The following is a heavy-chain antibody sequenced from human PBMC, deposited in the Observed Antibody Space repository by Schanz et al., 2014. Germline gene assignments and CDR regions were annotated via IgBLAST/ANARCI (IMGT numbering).Heavy chain of an antibody. Sequence: QVQLQESGPGLVKPSENLSLTCTVSDGSISSSSYYWGWIRQPPGKGLEWIGSIYQSGTTYYSPSRKSRVTISVDPSKNQSPLKLSSVTAADTAVYYCARPGGSSWSFAYWGLGRLVIVSS. CDR3: ARPGGSSWSFAY. CDR1: DGSISSSSYY. CDR2: IYQSGTT. V-gene: IGHV4-39*01. J-gene: IGHJ4*02. D-gene: IGHD6-13*01.